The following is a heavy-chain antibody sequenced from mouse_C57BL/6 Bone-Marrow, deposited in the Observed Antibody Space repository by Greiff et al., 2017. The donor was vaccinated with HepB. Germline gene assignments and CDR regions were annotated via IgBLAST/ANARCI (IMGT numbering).Heavy chain of an antibody. J-gene: IGHJ3*01. CDR1: GFTFSSYA. CDR3: ARDLGYGSSSWFAY. Sequence: EVQLVESGGGLVKPGGSLKLSCAASGFTFSSYAMSWVRQTPEKRLEWVATISDGGSYTYYPDNVKGRFTISRDNAKNNLYLQMSHLKSEDTAMYYCARDLGYGSSSWFAYWGQGTLVTVSA. CDR2: ISDGGSYT. D-gene: IGHD1-1*01. V-gene: IGHV5-4*01.